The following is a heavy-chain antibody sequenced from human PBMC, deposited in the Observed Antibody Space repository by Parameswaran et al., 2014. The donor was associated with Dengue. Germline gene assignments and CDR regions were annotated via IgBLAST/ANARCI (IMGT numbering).Heavy chain of an antibody. J-gene: IGHJ6*02. V-gene: IGHV1-18*01. CDR2: ISAYNGNT. Sequence: WVRQAPGQGLEWMGWISAYNGNTNYAQKLQGRVTMTTDTSTSTAYMELRSLRSDDTAVYYCARELASYGDYGYYYYGMDVWGQGTTVTVSS. CDR3: ARELASYGDYGYYYYGMDV. D-gene: IGHD4-17*01.